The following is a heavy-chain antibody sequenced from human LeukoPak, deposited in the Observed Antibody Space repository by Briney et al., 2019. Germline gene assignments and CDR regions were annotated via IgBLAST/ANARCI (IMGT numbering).Heavy chain of an antibody. Sequence: GGSLRLSCAASGFTVSSNYMGWVRQAPGRGLEWVSVIYSDSTAYYQEYAKGRFTISRDNSKNTLNNQMNGQSTADSSVYYCAKVEEGCFDPWGQGTLVTVSS. CDR3: AKVEEGCFDP. CDR2: IYSDSTA. V-gene: IGHV3-66*01. J-gene: IGHJ5*02. CDR1: GFTVSSNY.